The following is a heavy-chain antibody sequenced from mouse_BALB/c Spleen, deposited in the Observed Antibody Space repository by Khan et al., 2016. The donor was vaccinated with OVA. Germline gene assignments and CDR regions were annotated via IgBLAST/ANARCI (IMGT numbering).Heavy chain of an antibody. J-gene: IGHJ3*01. CDR1: GYTFTDYS. Sequence: QIQLVQSGPELKKPGETVKISCKASGYTFTDYSMHWVKQAPGKGLKWMGWINTETGEPTYADDFKGRFAFSLETSASTADLQINNLKNEDTATYFCARNFLYYYGSSPFAYWGQGTLVTVSA. CDR2: INTETGEP. CDR3: ARNFLYYYGSSPFAY. V-gene: IGHV9-2-1*01. D-gene: IGHD1-1*01.